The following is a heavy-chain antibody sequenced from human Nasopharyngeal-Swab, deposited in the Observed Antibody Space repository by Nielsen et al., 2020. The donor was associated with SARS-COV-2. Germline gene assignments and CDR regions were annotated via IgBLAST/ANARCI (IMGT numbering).Heavy chain of an antibody. Sequence: ASVKVSCKASGYTFTSYGISWVRQAPGQGLEWMGWISAYNGNTNYAQKLQGRVTMTTDTSTSTAYMELRGLRSDDTAVYYCARDRQDSSGYEPFDYWGQGTLVTVSS. CDR1: GYTFTSYG. J-gene: IGHJ4*02. D-gene: IGHD3-22*01. CDR2: ISAYNGNT. V-gene: IGHV1-18*04. CDR3: ARDRQDSSGYEPFDY.